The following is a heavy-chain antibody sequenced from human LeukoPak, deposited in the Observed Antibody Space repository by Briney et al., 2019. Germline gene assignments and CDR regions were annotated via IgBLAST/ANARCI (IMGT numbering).Heavy chain of an antibody. Sequence: GGSLRLSCAASGFTFSSYSMNWVRQAPGKGLEWVSYISSSSSTIYYADSVKGRFTISRDNAKNSLYLQMNSLRDEDTAVYYCARDGFMVQGAYDAFDIWGQGTMVTVSS. CDR2: ISSSSSTI. V-gene: IGHV3-48*02. D-gene: IGHD3-10*01. CDR1: GFTFSSYS. J-gene: IGHJ3*02. CDR3: ARDGFMVQGAYDAFDI.